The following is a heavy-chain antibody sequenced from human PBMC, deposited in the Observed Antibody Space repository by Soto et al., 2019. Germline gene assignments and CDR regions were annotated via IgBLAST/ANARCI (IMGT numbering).Heavy chain of an antibody. V-gene: IGHV3-23*01. J-gene: IGHJ4*02. D-gene: IGHD2-2*01. CDR2: ISGSGGST. CDR1: GFTFSSYA. Sequence: PGGSLRLSCAASGFTFSSYAMSWVRQAPGKGLEWVSAISGSGGSTYYADSVKGRFTISRDNSKNTLYLQMNSLRAEDTAVYYCATGRVVVQAAPLHYWGQITVVTDSS. CDR3: ATGRVVVQAAPLHY.